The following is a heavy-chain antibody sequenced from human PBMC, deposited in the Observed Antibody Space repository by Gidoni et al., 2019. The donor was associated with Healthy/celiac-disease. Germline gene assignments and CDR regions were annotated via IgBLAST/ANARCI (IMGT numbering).Heavy chain of an antibody. V-gene: IGHV1-2*04. CDR2: INPNSGGT. CDR1: GDTFTGYS. D-gene: IGHD1-26*01. CDR3: ARVREGSGSYLDY. Sequence: QVQLVPSGAEVKQPGASVKVSCKAAGDTFTGYSMHWVRQAPGPGLEWMGWINPNSGGTTYAQKFQGWVTMTRDTSISTAYMELSRLRSDDTAVYYCARVREGSGSYLDYWGQGTLVTVSS. J-gene: IGHJ4*02.